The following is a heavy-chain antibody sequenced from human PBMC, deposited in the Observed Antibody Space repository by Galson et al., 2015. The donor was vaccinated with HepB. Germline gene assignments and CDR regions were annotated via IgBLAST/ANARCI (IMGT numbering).Heavy chain of an antibody. Sequence: SLRLSCAASGSSFSSYGMHWVRQAPGKGLEWVAFIRYDGSNEYYGDSVKGRFTIARDNSKNTLFLQMNSLRDEDTGMFYCAREFSSGWFGIDHWGQGTLVTVSS. CDR3: AREFSSGWFGIDH. V-gene: IGHV3-30*02. D-gene: IGHD6-19*01. CDR1: GSSFSSYG. CDR2: IRYDGSNE. J-gene: IGHJ4*02.